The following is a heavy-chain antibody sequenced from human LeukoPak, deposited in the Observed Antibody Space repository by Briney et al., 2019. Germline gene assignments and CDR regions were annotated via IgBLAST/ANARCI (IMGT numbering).Heavy chain of an antibody. CDR1: GGSISSNY. J-gene: IGHJ4*02. Sequence: SETLSLTCTVSGGSISSNYWSWIRQPAGKGLEWIGRIYTSGSTNYSPSLKSRVTLSVDTSRNQFSLRLSAVTAADTAVYYCARDGRGYASSWYFDLWGQGTLVTVSS. V-gene: IGHV4-4*07. D-gene: IGHD6-13*01. CDR3: ARDGRGYASSWYFDL. CDR2: IYTSGST.